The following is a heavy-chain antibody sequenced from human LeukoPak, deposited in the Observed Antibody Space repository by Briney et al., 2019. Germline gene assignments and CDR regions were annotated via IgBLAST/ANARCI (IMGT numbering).Heavy chain of an antibody. V-gene: IGHV3-48*04. D-gene: IGHD3-22*01. CDR2: ISSSSNTI. J-gene: IGHJ4*02. CDR1: GFTFSSYS. CDR3: ARTSYYYDSSAHARVYYFDY. Sequence: PGGSLRLSCAASGFTFSSYSMNWVRQAPGKGLEWVSYISSSSNTIHYADSVKGRFTISRDNAKNSLYLQMNSLRAEDTAVYYCARTSYYYDSSAHARVYYFDYWGQGTLVTVSS.